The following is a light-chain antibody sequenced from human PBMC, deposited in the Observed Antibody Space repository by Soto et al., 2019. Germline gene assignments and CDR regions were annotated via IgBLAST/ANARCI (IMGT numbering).Light chain of an antibody. CDR1: KLGNRF. CDR3: QAWDSDTVF. CDR2: QDI. Sequence: SYELIQPPSVSVSPGQTASINCSGDKLGNRFASWYQQKPGQSPVLVIFQDIKRPSGVPERFSGSNSGNTAALTISGTQTTDEADYYCQAWDSDTVFFGGGTKLTVL. J-gene: IGLJ2*01. V-gene: IGLV3-1*01.